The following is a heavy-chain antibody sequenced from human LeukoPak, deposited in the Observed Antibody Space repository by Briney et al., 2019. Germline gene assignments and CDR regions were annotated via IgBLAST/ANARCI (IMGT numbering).Heavy chain of an antibody. CDR2: INQDGSEK. CDR3: ARDSAFHSSWPFYYYYYYMDV. Sequence: GGSLRLSCAASGFTFSSYEMNWVRQAPGKGLEWVANINQDGSEKYYMDSVKGRFTISRDNAKNSLYLQMNSLRAEDTAVYYCARDSAFHSSWPFYYYYYYMDVWGKGTTVTISS. D-gene: IGHD6-13*01. J-gene: IGHJ6*03. CDR1: GFTFSSYE. V-gene: IGHV3-7*01.